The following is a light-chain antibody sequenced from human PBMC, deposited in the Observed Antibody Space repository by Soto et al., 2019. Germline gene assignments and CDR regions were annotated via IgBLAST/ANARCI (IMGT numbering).Light chain of an antibody. CDR2: EVT. CDR3: SSYTTSSTFVI. J-gene: IGLJ2*01. V-gene: IGLV2-18*02. CDR1: SSDVGTYNR. Sequence: QSALTQPPSVSGSPGQSVTISCTGTSSDVGTYNRVSWYQQSPGTGPKLMIYEVTNRPSGVPDCFSGSKSGNTASLTISGLQADDEADYYCSSYTTSSTFVIFGGGTKLTVL.